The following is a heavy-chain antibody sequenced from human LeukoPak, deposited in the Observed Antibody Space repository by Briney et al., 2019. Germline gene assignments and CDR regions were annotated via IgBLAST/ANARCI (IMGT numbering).Heavy chain of an antibody. D-gene: IGHD4-17*01. CDR3: ASYGAADY. CDR2: IYYSGST. Sequence: PSETLSLTCTVSGGSISNSDYYWGWIRQPPGKGLEWIGSIYYSGSTYYNPSLKSRVTISVDTSKNQFSLKLSSVTAADTAVYYCASYGAADYWGQGTLVTVSS. J-gene: IGHJ4*02. CDR1: GGSISNSDYY. V-gene: IGHV4-39*01.